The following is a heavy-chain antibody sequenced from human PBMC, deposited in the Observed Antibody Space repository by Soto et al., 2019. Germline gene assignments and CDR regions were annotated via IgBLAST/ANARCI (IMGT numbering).Heavy chain of an antibody. V-gene: IGHV3-7*03. J-gene: IGHJ4*02. CDR3: ARDWSYSGFEDF. Sequence: GGSLRLSCAASGFTFSSYWMSWVRQAPGKRLEWVANIKEDGSEKYYVDSVKGRFTISRDNAKNLLYLQMNSLRVEDTAVYYCARDWSYSGFEDFWGQGTQVTVSS. CDR2: IKEDGSEK. D-gene: IGHD5-12*01. CDR1: GFTFSSYW.